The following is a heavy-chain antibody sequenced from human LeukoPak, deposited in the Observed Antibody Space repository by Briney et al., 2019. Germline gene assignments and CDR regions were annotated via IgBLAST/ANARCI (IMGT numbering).Heavy chain of an antibody. J-gene: IGHJ6*03. V-gene: IGHV3-74*01. CDR1: GFTFKDYW. CDR3: AKVLVPAAMTRTYYYYYYYMDV. D-gene: IGHD2-2*01. CDR2: INPDGSDT. Sequence: PGGSLRLSCVGSGFTFKDYWMHWVRQAPGKGLVWVSRINPDGSDTNYADSVKDRFTISRDNSKNTLYLQMNSLRPEDTAVYYCAKVLVPAAMTRTYYYYYYYMDVWGKGTTVTVSS.